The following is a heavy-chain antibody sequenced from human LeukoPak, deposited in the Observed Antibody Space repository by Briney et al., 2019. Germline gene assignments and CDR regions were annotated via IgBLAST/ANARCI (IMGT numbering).Heavy chain of an antibody. V-gene: IGHV1-46*03. CDR1: GYTFTSYY. Sequence: ASVKVSCKASGYTFTSYYMHWVRQAPGQGLEWMGIINPSGGSTSYAQKFQGRVTMTRDTSISTAYMELSRLRSDDTAVYYCAHSIAVAGYDYWGQGTLVTVSS. CDR3: AHSIAVAGYDY. CDR2: INPSGGST. D-gene: IGHD6-19*01. J-gene: IGHJ4*02.